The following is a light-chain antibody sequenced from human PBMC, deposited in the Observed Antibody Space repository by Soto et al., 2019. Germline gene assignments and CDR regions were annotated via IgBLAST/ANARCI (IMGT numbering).Light chain of an antibody. J-gene: IGKJ1*01. CDR3: QQYNTYPWT. CDR2: DAS. CDR1: QSVSVW. Sequence: DIQMTQSPSTLSASVGDRVTITCRASQSVSVWLAWYQQKPGKPPNLLIYDASRLESGVPSRFSGRGPGTEFPLTISSLQPDDFATYYCQQYNTYPWTFGQGTKVEMK. V-gene: IGKV1-5*01.